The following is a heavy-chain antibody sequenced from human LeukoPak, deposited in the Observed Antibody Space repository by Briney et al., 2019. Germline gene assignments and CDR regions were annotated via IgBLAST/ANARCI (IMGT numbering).Heavy chain of an antibody. CDR3: ARVGIVFRGFHSVVRGGYWFDP. CDR2: MNTNSGNT. V-gene: IGHV1-8*03. D-gene: IGHD3-10*01. CDR1: GYTFTSYD. Sequence: ASVKVSCKASGYTFTSYDINWVRQATGQGLEWMGWMNTNSGNTGYAQKFQGRVTITRNTSISTAYMELSSLRSEDTAVYYCARVGIVFRGFHSVVRGGYWFDPWGQGTLVTVSS. J-gene: IGHJ5*02.